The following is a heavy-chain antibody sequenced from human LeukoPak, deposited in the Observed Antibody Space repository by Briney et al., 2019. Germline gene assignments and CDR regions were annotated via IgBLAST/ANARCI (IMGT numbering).Heavy chain of an antibody. J-gene: IGHJ4*02. D-gene: IGHD6-13*01. Sequence: PVASVKVSCKASGGTFSSYAISWVRQAPGQGLEWMGGIISIFGTANYAQKFQGRVTITADESTSTAYMELSSLRSEDTAVYYCARDSSSWYSYHYYFDYWGQGTLVTVSS. CDR3: ARDSSSWYSYHYYFDY. V-gene: IGHV1-69*13. CDR1: GGTFSSYA. CDR2: IISIFGTA.